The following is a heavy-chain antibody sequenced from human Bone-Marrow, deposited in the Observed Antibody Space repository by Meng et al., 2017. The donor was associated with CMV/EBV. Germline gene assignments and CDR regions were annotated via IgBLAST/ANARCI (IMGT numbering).Heavy chain of an antibody. CDR2: IYYSGST. CDR1: GGSFSGYY. J-gene: IGHJ4*02. CDR3: ARLANSGYSNY. D-gene: IGHD1-26*01. V-gene: IGHV4-59*01. Sequence: GSLRLSCAVYGGSFSGYYWSWIRQPPGKGLEWIGYIYYSGSTNYNPSLKSRVTISVDTSKNQFSLKLSSVTAADTAVYYCARLANSGYSNYWGQGTLVTVSS.